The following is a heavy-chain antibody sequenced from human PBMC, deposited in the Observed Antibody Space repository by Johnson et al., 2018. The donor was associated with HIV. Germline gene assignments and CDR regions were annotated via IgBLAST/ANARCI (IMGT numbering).Heavy chain of an antibody. CDR3: ARVGGSWMLDAFDI. CDR2: ISYDGSNK. J-gene: IGHJ3*02. Sequence: QVQLVESGGGVVQPGRSMRLSCAASGFTFSSYAMHWVRQAPGKGLEWVAVISYDGSNKYYADFVKGRFTISRDNSKNTLYLQMNSLRAGDSAVYYCARVGGSWMLDAFDIWGQGTVVTVSS. V-gene: IGHV3-30*04. CDR1: GFTFSSYA. D-gene: IGHD3-10*01.